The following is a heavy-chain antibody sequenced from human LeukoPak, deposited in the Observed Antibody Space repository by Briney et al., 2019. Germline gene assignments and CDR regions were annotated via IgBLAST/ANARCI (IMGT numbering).Heavy chain of an antibody. J-gene: IGHJ3*02. Sequence: ASVKVSCKASGYTFTGYYMHWVRQAPGQGLEWMGWINPNSGGTNCAQKFQGWVTMTRDTSISTAYMELSRLRSDDTAVYYCARDMSSSMNDAFDIWGQGTMVTVSS. D-gene: IGHD6-13*01. CDR3: ARDMSSSMNDAFDI. CDR1: GYTFTGYY. CDR2: INPNSGGT. V-gene: IGHV1-2*04.